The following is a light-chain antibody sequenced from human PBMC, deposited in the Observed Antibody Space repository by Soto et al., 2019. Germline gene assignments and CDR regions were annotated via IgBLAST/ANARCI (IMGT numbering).Light chain of an antibody. CDR2: GAS. CDR3: QQYASSIT. CDR1: QSVSENY. Sequence: VLTQSPGTLSFSPGDRATLSCRASQSVSENYLAWYQQKPGRTPRILIYGASNRATGVPDRFSGSGSGTKFTLTISRLEPEDFAVYYCQQYASSITFGGGTRVDIK. J-gene: IGKJ4*01. V-gene: IGKV3-20*01.